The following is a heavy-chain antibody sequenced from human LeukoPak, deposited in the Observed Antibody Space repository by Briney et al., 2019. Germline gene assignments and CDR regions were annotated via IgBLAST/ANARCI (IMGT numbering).Heavy chain of an antibody. J-gene: IGHJ4*02. CDR2: ISSSGSTI. CDR1: GFTFSDYE. CDR3: ARDRWYDSSGYYPI. D-gene: IGHD3-22*01. V-gene: IGHV3-48*03. Sequence: GGSLRLSCAASGFTFSDYEMNWVRQAPGKGLEWVSYISSSGSTIYYADSVKGRFTISRDNAKNTLYLQMNSLRAEDTAVCYCARDRWYDSSGYYPIWGQGTLVTVSS.